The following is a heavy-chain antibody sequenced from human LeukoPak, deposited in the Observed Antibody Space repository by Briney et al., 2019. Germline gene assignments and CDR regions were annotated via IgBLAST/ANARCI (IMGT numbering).Heavy chain of an antibody. CDR2: ISGSGGST. J-gene: IGHJ4*02. CDR3: AKDPRVVAASYYFDY. CDR1: GFTFSSYA. V-gene: IGHV3-23*01. Sequence: HPGGSLRLSCAASGFTFSSYAMSWVRQAPGKGLEWVSAISGSGGSTYYADPVKGRFTISRDNSKNTLYLQMNSLRAEDTAVYYCAKDPRVVAASYYFDYWGQGTLVTVSS. D-gene: IGHD2-15*01.